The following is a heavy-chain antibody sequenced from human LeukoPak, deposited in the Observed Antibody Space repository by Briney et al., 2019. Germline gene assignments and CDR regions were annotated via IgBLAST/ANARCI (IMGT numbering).Heavy chain of an antibody. CDR1: GFTFSSYS. J-gene: IGHJ5*02. CDR3: ARGRAMVPVTWFDP. CDR2: ISSSSSTI. Sequence: GGSLRLSCAASGFTFSSYSMNWVRQAPGKGLEWVSYISSSSSTIYYADSVKGRFTISRDNAKNSLYLQMNSLGAEDTAVYYCARGRAMVPVTWFDPWGQGTLVTVSS. V-gene: IGHV3-48*01. D-gene: IGHD5-18*01.